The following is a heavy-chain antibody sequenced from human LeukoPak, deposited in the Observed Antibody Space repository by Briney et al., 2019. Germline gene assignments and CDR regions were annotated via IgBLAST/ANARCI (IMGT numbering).Heavy chain of an antibody. J-gene: IGHJ4*02. Sequence: PGGSLRLSCAASGFTFTSSAMQWVRQAPGKGLEWMGSFDPEDGETIYAQKFQGRVTMTEGTSTDTAYMELSSLRSEDTAVYYCATRSLLGITISHTFDYWGQGTLVTVSS. CDR2: FDPEDGET. V-gene: IGHV1-24*01. D-gene: IGHD3-9*01. CDR1: GFTFTSSA. CDR3: ATRSLLGITISHTFDY.